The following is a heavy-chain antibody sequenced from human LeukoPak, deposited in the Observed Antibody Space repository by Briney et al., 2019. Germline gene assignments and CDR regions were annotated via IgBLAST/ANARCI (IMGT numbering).Heavy chain of an antibody. CDR3: AREIIADYYDSSGYYVN. Sequence: GASVKVSCKVSGYTLTELSMHWVRQAPGKGLEWMGGFDPEDGETIYAQKFQGRVTVTRDTSTSTVYMELSSLRSEDTAVYYCAREIIADYYDSSGYYVNWGQGTLVTVSS. CDR1: GYTLTELS. D-gene: IGHD3-22*01. CDR2: FDPEDGET. J-gene: IGHJ4*02. V-gene: IGHV1-24*01.